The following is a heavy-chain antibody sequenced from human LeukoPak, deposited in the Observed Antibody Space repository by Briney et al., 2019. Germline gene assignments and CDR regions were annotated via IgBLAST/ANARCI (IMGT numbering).Heavy chain of an antibody. J-gene: IGHJ4*02. CDR3: ATRALTGSKLYYFTY. D-gene: IGHD3-9*01. CDR1: GFTFTSYA. V-gene: IGHV3-23*01. Sequence: GGSLRLSCAASGFTFTSYAMSWVRQAPGKGLEWGSSISTTGGGTYYADSVKGRFTISRDNSKNMLYLQMDSLRVDDTAVYYCATRALTGSKLYYFTYWGRGTLVTVSS. CDR2: ISTTGGGT.